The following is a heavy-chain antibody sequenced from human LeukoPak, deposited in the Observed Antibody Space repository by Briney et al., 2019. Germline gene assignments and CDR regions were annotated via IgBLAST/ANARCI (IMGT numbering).Heavy chain of an antibody. V-gene: IGHV3-33*08. CDR2: ICFDGSNK. J-gene: IGHJ2*01. D-gene: IGHD2-15*01. Sequence: GRSLRLSCAASGFTFNNYGMHWVRQAPGKGLEWVAVICFDGSNKYYVYSVKGRFTISRDNLKNTLYLQMDSLRAEDTAVYYCARALYCSGGTCYFALYFDLWGRGTLVTASS. CDR3: ARALYCSGGTCYFALYFDL. CDR1: GFTFNNYG.